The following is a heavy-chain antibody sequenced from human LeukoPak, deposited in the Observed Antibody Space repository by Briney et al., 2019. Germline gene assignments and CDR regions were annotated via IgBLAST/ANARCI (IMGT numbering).Heavy chain of an antibody. CDR3: ARGPGGGSGSYYVGDY. Sequence: PGGSLRLSCAASGFTFSSHWMHWVRQAPGKGLMWVSRINGDGSSTSYADSVKGRFTISRDNAKNTMYLQMNSLRAEDTAVYFCARGPGGGSGSYYVGDYWGQGTLVTVSS. CDR1: GFTFSSHW. D-gene: IGHD3-22*01. J-gene: IGHJ4*02. V-gene: IGHV3-74*01. CDR2: INGDGSST.